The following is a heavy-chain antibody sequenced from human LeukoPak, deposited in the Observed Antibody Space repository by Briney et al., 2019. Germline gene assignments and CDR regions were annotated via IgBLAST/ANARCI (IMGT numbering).Heavy chain of an antibody. V-gene: IGHV4-59*08. CDR2: IYYLGST. CDR3: ARHPSARVFFDY. CDR1: GGSITSYY. Sequence: SETLSLTCTVSGGSITSYYWSWIRQPPGKGLEWIGYIYYLGSTNYNPSLKSRVTISVNTSKNQFSLNLKSVTAADTAVYYCARHPSARVFFDYWGQGTLVTVSS. D-gene: IGHD3-3*01. J-gene: IGHJ4*02.